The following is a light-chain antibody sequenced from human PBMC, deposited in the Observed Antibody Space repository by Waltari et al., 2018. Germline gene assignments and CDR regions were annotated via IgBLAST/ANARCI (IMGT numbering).Light chain of an antibody. J-gene: IGLJ1*01. CDR1: SSDVGGYNS. CDR2: GVT. V-gene: IGLV2-11*01. CDR3: CSSSGSYNFV. Sequence: QSALTQPRSVSGSPGQSVTISCTGTSSDVGGYNSVPWYQPHPGNAPQFMIYGVTKRPPGVPGRFSGSKSGNTDSLTISWLQAEDEAYYYCCSSSGSYNFVFGSGTTVTVL.